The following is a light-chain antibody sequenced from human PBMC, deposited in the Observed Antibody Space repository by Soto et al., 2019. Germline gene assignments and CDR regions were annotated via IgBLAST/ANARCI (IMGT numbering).Light chain of an antibody. CDR2: DVT. CDR1: TSDVGAYNH. V-gene: IGLV2-14*03. Sequence: QSALTQPASVSGSPGQSITISCSGATSDVGAYNHVSLFQHHPGKAPKLMIYDVTNRPSGVSNRFSASKSGNTASLTISGLQAEDEADYYCSSYTTGRTYVFGTGTKVTVL. J-gene: IGLJ1*01. CDR3: SSYTTGRTYV.